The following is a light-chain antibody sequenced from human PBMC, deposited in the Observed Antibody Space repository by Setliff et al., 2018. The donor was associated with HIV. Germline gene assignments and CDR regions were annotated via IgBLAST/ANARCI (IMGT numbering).Light chain of an antibody. V-gene: IGLV2-23*02. CDR2: EVS. CDR3: CSYAGSSTVV. CDR1: SSDVGTYNL. J-gene: IGLJ2*01. Sequence: QSVLTQPRSVSGSPGQSITISCTGASSDVGTYNLVSWYQQHPGKAPKLMIYEVSKRPSGVSNRFSGSKSGNTASLTISGLQAEDEADYYCCSYAGSSTVVFGGGTKVTVL.